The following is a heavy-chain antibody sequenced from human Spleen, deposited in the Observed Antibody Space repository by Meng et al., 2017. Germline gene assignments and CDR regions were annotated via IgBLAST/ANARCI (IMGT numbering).Heavy chain of an antibody. CDR2: ISGSGGST. Sequence: ETLSLTCTVSGGSISSSSYYWGWIRQPPGKGLEWVSAISGSGGSTYYADSVKGRFTISRDNAKNSLYLQMNSLRAEDTALYYCASGYCSGGSCYPIDYWGQGTLVTVSS. CDR1: GGSISSSSYY. J-gene: IGHJ4*02. CDR3: ASGYCSGGSCYPIDY. V-gene: IGHV3-23*01. D-gene: IGHD2-15*01.